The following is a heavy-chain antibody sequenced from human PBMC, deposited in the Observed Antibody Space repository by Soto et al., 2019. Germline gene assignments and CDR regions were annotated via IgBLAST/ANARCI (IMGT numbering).Heavy chain of an antibody. J-gene: IGHJ5*01. CDR2: TYYRSKRYN. Sequence: SQTPSLTCAISGDSVSTNSATWDCIRQSPSRGLEWLGRTYYRSKRYNDYAVSVKGRITINPDTSNNLLSLQLNSVTPDDTAVYYCARLIGNSWLDSWGQGTLVT. D-gene: IGHD2-8*01. CDR1: GDSVSTNSAT. CDR3: ARLIGNSWLDS. V-gene: IGHV6-1*01.